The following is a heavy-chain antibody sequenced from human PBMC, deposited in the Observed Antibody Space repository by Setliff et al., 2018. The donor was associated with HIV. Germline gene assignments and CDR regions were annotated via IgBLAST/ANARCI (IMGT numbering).Heavy chain of an antibody. CDR1: GGSISNYY. J-gene: IGHJ6*03. D-gene: IGHD3-10*01. Sequence: KPSETLSLTCSISGGSISNYYWVWIRQSPGKGLEWIGHIHYGGGTYYNPSLESRVSISRDTSKNQFSLNLRDVTAGDTALYYCARAVIRREVRGMWTKLWSAPNHMDVWGKGITVTVSS. CDR3: ARAVIRREVRGMWTKLWSAPNHMDV. V-gene: IGHV4-59*01. CDR2: IHYGGGT.